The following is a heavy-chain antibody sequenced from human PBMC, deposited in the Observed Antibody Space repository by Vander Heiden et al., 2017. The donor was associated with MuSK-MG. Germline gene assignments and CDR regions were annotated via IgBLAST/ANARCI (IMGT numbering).Heavy chain of an antibody. Sequence: QVQLVESGGGVVQPGGSLRLSCAASGFTFSSYGMHWVRQAPGKGLEWVAFIRYDGSNKYYADSVKGRFTISRDNSKNTLYLQMNSLRAEDTAVYYCAKDQYSGSYYDYFDYWGQGTLGTVSS. J-gene: IGHJ4*02. D-gene: IGHD1-26*01. CDR3: AKDQYSGSYYDYFDY. CDR2: IRYDGSNK. CDR1: GFTFSSYG. V-gene: IGHV3-30*02.